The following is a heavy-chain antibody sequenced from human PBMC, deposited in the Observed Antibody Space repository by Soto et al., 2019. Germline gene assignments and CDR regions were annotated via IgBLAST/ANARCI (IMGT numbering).Heavy chain of an antibody. CDR2: ISAYNGNT. D-gene: IGHD3-3*01. CDR3: ARVLVTIFGVGEDFDY. V-gene: IGHV1-18*01. CDR1: GYTFTSYG. J-gene: IGHJ4*02. Sequence: QVQLVQSGAEVKKPGASVKVSCKASGYTFTSYGISWVRQAPGQGLEWMGWISAYNGNTNYAQKLHGRVTMTTDTTTSTAYMELRSLRSDDTAVYYCARVLVTIFGVGEDFDYWGQGTLVTVAA.